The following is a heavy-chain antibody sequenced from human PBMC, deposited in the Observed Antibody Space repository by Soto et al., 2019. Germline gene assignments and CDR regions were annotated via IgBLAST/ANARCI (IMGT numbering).Heavy chain of an antibody. Sequence: VASVKVSCKASGYTFTSYAMHWVRQAPGQRLEWMGWINAGNGNTKYSQKFQGRVTITRDTSASTAYMELSSLRSEDTAVYYCAREYYGSGSYGSDYWGQGTLVTVSS. V-gene: IGHV1-3*01. CDR3: AREYYGSGSYGSDY. D-gene: IGHD3-10*01. CDR1: GYTFTSYA. J-gene: IGHJ4*02. CDR2: INAGNGNT.